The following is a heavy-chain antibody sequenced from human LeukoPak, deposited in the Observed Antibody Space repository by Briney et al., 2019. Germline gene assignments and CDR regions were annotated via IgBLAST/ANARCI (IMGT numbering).Heavy chain of an antibody. V-gene: IGHV3-23*01. CDR2: ISDSGGST. CDR1: GFTFSSYA. CDR3: AKAGPVGTATFDY. J-gene: IGHJ4*02. D-gene: IGHD1-26*01. Sequence: GGSLRLSCAASGFTFSSYAMSWVRQAPGKGLEWVSSISDSGGSTYYADSVKGRFTISRDNSKNTLYLQMNSLRAEDKAVYYCAKAGPVGTATFDYWGQGTLVTVSS.